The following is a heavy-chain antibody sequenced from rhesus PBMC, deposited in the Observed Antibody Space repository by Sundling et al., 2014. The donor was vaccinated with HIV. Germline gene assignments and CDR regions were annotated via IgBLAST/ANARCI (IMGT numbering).Heavy chain of an antibody. V-gene: IGHV4S10*01. J-gene: IGHJ4*01. CDR3: ARRLRYFDY. CDR1: SGSFSGYF. CDR2: IYGGSTTA. Sequence: QVHLQESGPGLVKPSETLSLTCAVSSGSFSGYFWGWIRQPPGKGLEWIGYIYGGSTTAKDNPSLKSRVTISKDTSRNQISLKVTSVTAADTAVYYCARRLRYFDYWGQGVLVTVSS.